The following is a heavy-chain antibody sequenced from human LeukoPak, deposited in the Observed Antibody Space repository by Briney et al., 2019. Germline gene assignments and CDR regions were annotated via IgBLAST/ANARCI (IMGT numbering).Heavy chain of an antibody. CDR2: INPNSGGT. CDR3: ARDRSGIFGVVIISVYFDY. V-gene: IGHV1-2*02. Sequence: GASVKVSCKASGYTFTGYYMHWVRQAPGQGLEWMGWINPNSGGTNYAQKFQGRVTMTRDTSISTAYMELSRLRSDDTAVYYCARDRSGIFGVVIISVYFDYWGQGTLVTVSS. D-gene: IGHD3-3*01. CDR1: GYTFTGYY. J-gene: IGHJ4*02.